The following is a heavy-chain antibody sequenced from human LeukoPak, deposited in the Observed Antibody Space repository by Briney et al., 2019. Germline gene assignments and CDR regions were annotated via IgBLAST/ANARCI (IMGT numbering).Heavy chain of an antibody. CDR1: GFTFSSYG. J-gene: IGHJ6*03. D-gene: IGHD3-10*01. Sequence: PGGSLRLSCAASGFTFSSYGVHWVRQAPGKGLEWVAVIWYDGSNKYYEDSVKGRFTISRDNSKNTLYLQMNSLRAEDTAVYYCAKEVSGDYYYYMDVWGKGTTVTVSS. V-gene: IGHV3-33*06. CDR3: AKEVSGDYYYYMDV. CDR2: IWYDGSNK.